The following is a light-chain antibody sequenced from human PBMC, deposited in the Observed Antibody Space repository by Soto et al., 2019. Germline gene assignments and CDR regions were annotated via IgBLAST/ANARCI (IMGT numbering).Light chain of an antibody. CDR3: QQYNSYSRT. CDR1: QSISSL. CDR2: KAS. V-gene: IGKV1-5*03. Sequence: DIQMTQSPSTLSASVGDRVTITCRASQSISSLLACYQQKPGKAPKLLIYKASSLESGVPSRFSGSGSGTEFTLTISSLQPDDFATYYCQQYNSYSRTFGQGTKVDIK. J-gene: IGKJ1*01.